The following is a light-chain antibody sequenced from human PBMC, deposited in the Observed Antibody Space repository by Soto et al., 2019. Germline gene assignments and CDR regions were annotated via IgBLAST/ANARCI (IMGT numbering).Light chain of an antibody. Sequence: DIQMTPAPSSLSASVGDRVTITCRASQTISTYLNWYQHQPGKAPKLQIYAASSLQSEDPSRFSGSGSGTDFTLTISSLQPEGFRAYYCQQSHGIPYTFGQGTKLEIK. V-gene: IGKV1-39*01. CDR2: AAS. CDR1: QTISTY. CDR3: QQSHGIPYT. J-gene: IGKJ2*01.